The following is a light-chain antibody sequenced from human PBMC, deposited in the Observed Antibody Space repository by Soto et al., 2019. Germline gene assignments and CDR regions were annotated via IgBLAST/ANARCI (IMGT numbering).Light chain of an antibody. V-gene: IGKV3-11*01. CDR2: DAS. Sequence: EIELTQSPATLSLSPGERATLSCRASQSVGGRLGWYQQKPGRAPRLLIYDASIRATGIPARFSGSGSGTDFILTISSLEPEDFGVYYCQQYNNWVTFGQGTKVDIK. J-gene: IGKJ1*01. CDR1: QSVGGR. CDR3: QQYNNWVT.